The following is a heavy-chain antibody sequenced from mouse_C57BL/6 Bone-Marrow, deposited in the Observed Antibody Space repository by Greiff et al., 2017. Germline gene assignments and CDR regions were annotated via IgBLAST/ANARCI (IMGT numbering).Heavy chain of an antibody. CDR3: ARRVDYYGFDY. Sequence: VKLQESDAELVKPGASVKISCKVSGYTFTDHTIHWMKQRPEQGLEWIGYIYPRDGSTKYNEKFKGKATLTADKSSSTAYMQHNSLTSEDSAVYFCARRVDYYGFDYWGQGTTLTVSS. V-gene: IGHV1-78*01. D-gene: IGHD1-1*01. CDR2: IYPRDGST. CDR1: GYTFTDHT. J-gene: IGHJ2*01.